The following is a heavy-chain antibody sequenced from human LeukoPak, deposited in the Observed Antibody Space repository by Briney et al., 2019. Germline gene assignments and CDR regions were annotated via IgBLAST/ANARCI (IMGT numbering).Heavy chain of an antibody. CDR1: GFTLGDYA. Sequence: PGRSLTLSCTASGFTLGDYAVSWVREAPGTGPGWVGFIRSTAYGGTLEYAASVKGRFTISRDDSKSIAYLQMNSLKTEDTAVYYCSRDGHCTSSSCFPRNYYFYGMDVWGHGTTVTVSS. J-gene: IGHJ6*02. CDR2: IRSTAYGGTL. V-gene: IGHV3-49*04. D-gene: IGHD2-2*01. CDR3: SRDGHCTSSSCFPRNYYFYGMDV.